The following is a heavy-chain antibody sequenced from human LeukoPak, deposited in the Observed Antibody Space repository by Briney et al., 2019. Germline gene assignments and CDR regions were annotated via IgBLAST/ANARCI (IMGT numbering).Heavy chain of an antibody. J-gene: IGHJ4*02. CDR2: ISESGDTT. CDR3: AKVGWTSSDPPDY. D-gene: IGHD2-2*01. Sequence: PGGSLRLSCAASGFTFSGHAMSWVRQAPGKGLEWVSVISESGDTTYYADSAKGRFTMSRDNSKNTLYLQMNSLRAEDTAVYYCAKVGWTSSDPPDYWGQGTLVTVSS. CDR1: GFTFSGHA. V-gene: IGHV3-23*01.